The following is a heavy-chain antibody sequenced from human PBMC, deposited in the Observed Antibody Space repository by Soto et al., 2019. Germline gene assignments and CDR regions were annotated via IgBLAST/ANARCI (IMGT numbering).Heavy chain of an antibody. Sequence: ASVKVCCKASHYIFTSYGLTWVRRAPGQGLEWPGFLNAYNGNTNYANNFQGRLNMTTETSTSKAYLEVRSLTSDDTAVYYCARSSSLAGTFDXWGQGTMVTV. J-gene: IGHJ3*02. CDR2: LNAYNGNT. CDR1: HYIFTSYG. D-gene: IGHD2-2*01. V-gene: IGHV1-18*04. CDR3: ARSSSLAGTFDX.